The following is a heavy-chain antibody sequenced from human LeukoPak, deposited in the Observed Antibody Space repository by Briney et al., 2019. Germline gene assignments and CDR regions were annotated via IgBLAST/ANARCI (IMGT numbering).Heavy chain of an antibody. D-gene: IGHD3-10*01. CDR1: GFTLSSYG. V-gene: IGHV3-33*01. CDR3: ARAIKGYGSASRYYYYYGMDV. J-gene: IGHJ6*04. CDR2: IWYDGSNK. Sequence: GRSLRLSCAASGFTLSSYGMHWVRQAPGKGLEWVAVIWYDGSNKYYADSVKGRFTISRDNSKNTLYLQMNSLRAEDTAVYYCARAIKGYGSASRYYYYYGMDVWGKGTTVTVSS.